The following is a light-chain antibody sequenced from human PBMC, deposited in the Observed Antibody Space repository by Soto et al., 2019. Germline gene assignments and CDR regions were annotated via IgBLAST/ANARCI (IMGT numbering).Light chain of an antibody. V-gene: IGLV1-44*01. CDR3: AAWDGSLNAYV. J-gene: IGLJ1*01. CDR2: GNN. Sequence: QSVLTQPPSASGTPEQRVTISCSGSSSNIGSDSVNWFQHLPGTTPKLLIYGNNQRPSGVPDRFSGSKSGTSASLVISGLQSEDEADYYCAAWDGSLNAYVFGTGTKVTVL. CDR1: SSNIGSDS.